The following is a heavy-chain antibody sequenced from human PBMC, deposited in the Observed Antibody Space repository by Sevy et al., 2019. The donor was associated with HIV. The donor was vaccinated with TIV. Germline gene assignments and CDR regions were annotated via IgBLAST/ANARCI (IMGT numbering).Heavy chain of an antibody. D-gene: IGHD3-22*01. Sequence: GGSLRLSCAASGFTLSSYWMSWVRQAPGKGLEWVANIKQDGSEKYYVDSVKGRFTISRDNPKNSLYLQMNSLRVEDTAAYYCARARAYYSDNSGYSFDYWGQRTLVTVSS. J-gene: IGHJ4*02. CDR2: IKQDGSEK. CDR1: GFTLSSYW. CDR3: ARARAYYSDNSGYSFDY. V-gene: IGHV3-7*01.